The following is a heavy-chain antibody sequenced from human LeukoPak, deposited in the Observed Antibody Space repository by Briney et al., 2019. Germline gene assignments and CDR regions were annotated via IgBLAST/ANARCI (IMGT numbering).Heavy chain of an antibody. CDR2: IYSGGST. CDR1: GFTVSSNY. D-gene: IGHD6-19*01. CDR3: AKGPSSSSGWYRS. J-gene: IGHJ5*02. Sequence: GGSLRLSCAASGFTVSSNYMGWVRQAPGKGLEWVSVIYSGGSTYYADSVKGRFTISRDNSKNTLYLQMNSLRAEDTAVYYCAKGPSSSSGWYRSWGQGTLVTVSS. V-gene: IGHV3-53*01.